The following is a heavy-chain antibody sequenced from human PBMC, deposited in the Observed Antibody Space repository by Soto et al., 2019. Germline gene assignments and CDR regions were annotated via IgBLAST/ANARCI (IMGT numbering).Heavy chain of an antibody. D-gene: IGHD4-4*01. Sequence: QVQLVQSGAEVKKPGSSVKLSCKASGGTFRSSAISWVRQSPGQGLEWRGGIIPIFPTPDYAQKFQERVTITADESARTAYMELSSLTSEDTAVYYCARDRARLQLGGNYYYIMDVWGQGTTVTVSS. CDR1: GGTFRSSA. J-gene: IGHJ6*02. V-gene: IGHV1-69*12. CDR2: IIPIFPTP. CDR3: ARDRARLQLGGNYYYIMDV.